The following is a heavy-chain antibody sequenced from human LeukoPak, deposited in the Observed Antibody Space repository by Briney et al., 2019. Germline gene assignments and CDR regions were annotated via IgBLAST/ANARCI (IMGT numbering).Heavy chain of an antibody. CDR3: AKGGLQTRNWHLAL. D-gene: IGHD5-18*01. V-gene: IGHV3-23*01. J-gene: IGHJ2*01. CDR1: GFTFSSYA. CDR2: ISGSGGST. Sequence: GGSLRLSCAASGFTFSSYAMNWVRQAPGKGLEWVSAISGSGGSTYYADSVKGRFTISRDNSKNTLYLEMNSLRTEDTAVYYCAKGGLQTRNWHLALWGRGTLVTVSS.